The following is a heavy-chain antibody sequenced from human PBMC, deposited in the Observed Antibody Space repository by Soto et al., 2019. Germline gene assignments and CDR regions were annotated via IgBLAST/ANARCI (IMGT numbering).Heavy chain of an antibody. CDR1: GYSFAGYW. J-gene: IGHJ4*02. Sequence: GESLKISCKGSGYSFAGYWITWVRQKPGKGLEWMGRIDPSDSQTYYSPSFRGHVTISVTKSITTVFLQRSSLRASETAMYYCARQIYDSDTGPNFQYYFDSWGQGTPVTVSS. CDR2: IDPSDSQT. V-gene: IGHV5-10-1*01. CDR3: ARQIYDSDTGPNFQYYFDS. D-gene: IGHD3-22*01.